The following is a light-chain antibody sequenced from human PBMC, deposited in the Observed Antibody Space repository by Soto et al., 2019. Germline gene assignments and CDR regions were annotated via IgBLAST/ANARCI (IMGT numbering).Light chain of an antibody. J-gene: IGKJ4*01. V-gene: IGKV3-15*01. CDR2: GAS. CDR3: QHFNNWPPELT. CDR1: LSITNN. Sequence: ELVMTQSPATLSVSPGERATLSCRASLSITNNLAWYQQRPGQAPRLLIYGASTRATGVPARFSGSGSGTEFTLTISSLQSEDFATYYCQHFNNWPPELTFGGGTKVEIK.